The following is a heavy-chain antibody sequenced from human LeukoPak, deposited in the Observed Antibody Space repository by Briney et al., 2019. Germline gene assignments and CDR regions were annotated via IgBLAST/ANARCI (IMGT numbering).Heavy chain of an antibody. CDR3: AKATEWLLNLPDY. Sequence: SGGSLRLSCAASGFTFSSYEMNWVRQAPGKGLEWVSYISSSGSTIYYADSVKGRFTISRDNSKNTLYLQMNSLRAEDTAVYYCAKATEWLLNLPDYWGQGTLVTVSS. D-gene: IGHD3-3*01. CDR2: ISSSGSTI. CDR1: GFTFSSYE. J-gene: IGHJ4*02. V-gene: IGHV3-48*03.